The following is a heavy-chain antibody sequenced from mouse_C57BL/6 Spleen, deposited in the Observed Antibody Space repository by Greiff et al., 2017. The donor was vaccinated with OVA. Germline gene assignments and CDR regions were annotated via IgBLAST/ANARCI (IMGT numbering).Heavy chain of an antibody. D-gene: IGHD2-4*01. CDR1: GYTFTSYG. CDR2: IYPRSGNT. J-gene: IGHJ3*01. CDR3: ARERVLGDYDAWFAD. Sequence: QVQLQQSGAELARPGASVKLSCKASGYTFTSYGISWVKQRTGQGLEWIGEIYPRSGNTYYNEKFKGKATLTADKSSSTAYMELRSLTSEDSAVYFCARERVLGDYDAWFADWGQGTLVTVSA. V-gene: IGHV1-81*01.